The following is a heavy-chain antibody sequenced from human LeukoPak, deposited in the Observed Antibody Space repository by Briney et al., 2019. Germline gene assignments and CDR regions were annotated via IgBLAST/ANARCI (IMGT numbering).Heavy chain of an antibody. CDR2: INSDGSST. CDR3: ARRASEYSHPYDY. D-gene: IGHD2-15*01. CDR1: GFTFSSYW. V-gene: IGHV3-74*01. J-gene: IGHJ4*02. Sequence: PGGSLRLSCAASGFTFSSYWMHWVRQAPGKGLVWVSRINSDGSSTSYADSVKGRFTISRDNSKNTLYLQMNSLRAEDTAVYYCARRASEYSHPYDYWGQGTLVTVSS.